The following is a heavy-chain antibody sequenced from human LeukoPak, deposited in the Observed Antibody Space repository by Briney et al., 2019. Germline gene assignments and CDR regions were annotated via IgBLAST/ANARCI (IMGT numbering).Heavy chain of an antibody. D-gene: IGHD2-15*01. V-gene: IGHV1-8*01. CDR1: GYTFTSYD. Sequence: ASVKVSCKASGYTFTSYDINWVRQATGQGLEWMGWMNPNSGNTGYAQKFQGRVTMTRNTSISTAYMELSSLRSEDTAVYHCARSRLVVKRIFYYYYGMDVWGQGITVTVSS. CDR2: MNPNSGNT. J-gene: IGHJ6*02. CDR3: ARSRLVVKRIFYYYYGMDV.